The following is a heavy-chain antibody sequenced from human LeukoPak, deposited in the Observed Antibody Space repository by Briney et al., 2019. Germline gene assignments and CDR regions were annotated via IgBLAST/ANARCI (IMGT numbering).Heavy chain of an antibody. CDR2: IYYSGST. J-gene: IGHJ4*02. CDR3: ARSPYYYDSSGYHEFDY. D-gene: IGHD3-22*01. CDR1: GGSISSYY. Sequence: SETLSLTCTVSGGSISSYYWSWIRQPPGKGLEWIGYIYYSGSTNYNPSLKSRVTISVDTSKNQFSLKLSSVTAADTAVYYCARSPYYYDSSGYHEFDYWGQGTLVTVSS. V-gene: IGHV4-59*08.